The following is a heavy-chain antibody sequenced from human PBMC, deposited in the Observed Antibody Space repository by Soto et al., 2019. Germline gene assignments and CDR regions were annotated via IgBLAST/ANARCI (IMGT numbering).Heavy chain of an antibody. Sequence: EVQLVESGGGLVQPGASLRLSCAASGFTFSSYWMTWVRQAPGKGLEWVANIREDGSEKNYVDSVKGRFTISRDNAKNSLYLQMNSLRGEDTATYYCARYVAMDVWGQGTTVTVSS. CDR3: ARYVAMDV. J-gene: IGHJ6*02. D-gene: IGHD3-10*02. V-gene: IGHV3-7*03. CDR2: IREDGSEK. CDR1: GFTFSSYW.